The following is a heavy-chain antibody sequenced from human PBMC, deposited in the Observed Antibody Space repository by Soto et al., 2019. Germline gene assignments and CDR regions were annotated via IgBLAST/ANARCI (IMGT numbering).Heavy chain of an antibody. CDR3: ARDSGAKLSSS. V-gene: IGHV1-69*01. CDR1: GGTFSSYR. D-gene: IGHD6-13*01. J-gene: IGHJ4*02. CDR2: IVPIYRTA. Sequence: QVRLVQSGAEVREPGSSVKVSCKASGGTFSSYRFNWVRQPRGQGLEWLGGIVPIYRTADYAQKFQGRVTITADESTRTVYLELSSLKSQDTALYYCARDSGAKLSSSWGQGTLVTVSS.